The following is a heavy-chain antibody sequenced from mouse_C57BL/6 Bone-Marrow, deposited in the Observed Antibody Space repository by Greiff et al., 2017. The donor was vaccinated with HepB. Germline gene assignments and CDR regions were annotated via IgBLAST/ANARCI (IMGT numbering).Heavy chain of an antibody. D-gene: IGHD1-1*01. CDR2: INPYNGGT. J-gene: IGHJ4*01. Sequence: VQLQQSGPVLVKPGASVKMSCKASGYTFTDYYMNWVKQSHGKSLEWIGVINPYNGGTSYNQKFKGKATLTVDKSSSTAYMELNSLTSEDSAVYYCARNYYGGSIYAMDYWGQGTSVTVSS. CDR3: ARNYYGGSIYAMDY. CDR1: GYTFTDYY. V-gene: IGHV1-19*01.